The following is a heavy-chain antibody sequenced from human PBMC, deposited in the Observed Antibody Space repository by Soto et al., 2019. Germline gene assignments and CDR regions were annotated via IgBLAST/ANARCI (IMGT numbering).Heavy chain of an antibody. J-gene: IGHJ4*01. Sequence: SETLSLTCTVSGGSISSYCWSWIRQPPGKGLEWIGYIYYSGITNYNPSLKSRVTISVDTSKNQFSLKLSSVTAEDTAVYYCARLPIAARRFSRSGDEFDYWGHGTLVTFSS. D-gene: IGHD6-6*01. CDR3: ARLPIAARRFSRSGDEFDY. CDR1: GGSISSYC. CDR2: IYYSGIT. V-gene: IGHV4-59*01.